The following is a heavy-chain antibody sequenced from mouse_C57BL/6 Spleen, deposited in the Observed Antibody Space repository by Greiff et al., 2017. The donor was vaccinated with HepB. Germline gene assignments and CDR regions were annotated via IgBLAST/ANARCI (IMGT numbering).Heavy chain of an antibody. CDR3: ARVIYYGNYGWYFDV. Sequence: VQLQQSGAELARPGASVKLSCKASGYTFTSYGISWVKQRTGQGLEWIGEIYPRSGNTYYNEKFKGKATLTADKSSSTAYMELRSLTSEDSAVYFCARVIYYGNYGWYFDVWGTGTTVTVSS. J-gene: IGHJ1*03. CDR1: GYTFTSYG. V-gene: IGHV1-81*01. D-gene: IGHD2-1*01. CDR2: IYPRSGNT.